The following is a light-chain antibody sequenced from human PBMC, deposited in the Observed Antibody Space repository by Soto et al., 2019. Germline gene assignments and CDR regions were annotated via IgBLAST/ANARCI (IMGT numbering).Light chain of an antibody. J-gene: IGLJ1*01. V-gene: IGLV2-8*01. CDR1: NSAFGGYNY. CDR2: EVT. CDR3: SSYAGSNNLKV. Sequence: QSALTHPPSASGSPRQSVTISCTGTNSAFGGYNYVSWYPQHPGNAPKRMIYEVTKRPSGVPDRFSGYKSGNTASLTVSGLQAEDEADYYCSSYAGSNNLKVFGTGXKVTVL.